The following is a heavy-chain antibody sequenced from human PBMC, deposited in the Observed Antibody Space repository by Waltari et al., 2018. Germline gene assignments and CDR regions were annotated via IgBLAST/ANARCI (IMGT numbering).Heavy chain of an antibody. D-gene: IGHD2-2*01. V-gene: IGHV3-74*01. CDR2: INNDGNKP. CDR1: VFTFRDYW. Sequence: EMKMVESGGGLVQPGGSLRLSCATSVFTFRDYWMHWVRQAPGQGLVRVAHINNDGNKPTDPDAGKVRFTYSRDNARNTLYLQMNSLTSEDTAVYYCTTDMPNARFDPWGQGSLVTVSS. J-gene: IGHJ5*02. CDR3: TTDMPNARFDP.